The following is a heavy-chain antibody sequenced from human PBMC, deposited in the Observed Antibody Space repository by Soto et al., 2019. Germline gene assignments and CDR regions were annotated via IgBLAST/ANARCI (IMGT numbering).Heavy chain of an antibody. CDR1: GFTFSSYA. CDR2: ISGSGGST. V-gene: IGHV3-23*01. J-gene: IGHJ4*02. CDR3: AKHFVNGEVDY. Sequence: EVQLLESGGGLVQPGGSLRLSCAASGFTFSSYAMSWVRQAPGKGLEWVSIISGSGGSTFYADSVKGRFTISRDNSKNTMYLQLNRLAAEDTAVYYCAKHFVNGEVDYWGQGTLVTVSS. D-gene: IGHD3-10*01.